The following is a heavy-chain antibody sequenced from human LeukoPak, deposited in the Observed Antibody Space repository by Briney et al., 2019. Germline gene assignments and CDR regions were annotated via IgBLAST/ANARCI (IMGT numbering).Heavy chain of an antibody. CDR2: IKQDGSEK. D-gene: IGHD2-2*02. CDR1: GFTFSSYW. J-gene: IGHJ4*02. V-gene: IGHV3-7*01. CDR3: ASLGCSSTSCHNY. Sequence: GSLRLSCAASGFTFSSYWMSWVRQAPGKGLEWVANIKQDGSEKYYVDSVKGRFTISRDNAKNSLYLQMNSLRAEDTAVYYCASLGCSSTSCHNYWGQGTLVTVSS.